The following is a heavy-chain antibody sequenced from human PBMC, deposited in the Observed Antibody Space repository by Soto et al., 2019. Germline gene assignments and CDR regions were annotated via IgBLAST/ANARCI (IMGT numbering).Heavy chain of an antibody. CDR3: ARNRLRQYYYGMDV. D-gene: IGHD3-10*01. Sequence: RESLKISCQGSGYSFANYWIAWVRQMPGKGLEWVGAIYPGDSDTRYSPSFRGQVTISADKSISHVYLQWSSLKASDNAMYYCARNRLRQYYYGMDVWGQGTTVTVSS. V-gene: IGHV5-51*01. J-gene: IGHJ6*02. CDR2: IYPGDSDT. CDR1: GYSFANYW.